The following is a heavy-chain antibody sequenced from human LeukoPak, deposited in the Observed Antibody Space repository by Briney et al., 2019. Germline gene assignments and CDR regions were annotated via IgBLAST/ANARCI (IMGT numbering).Heavy chain of an antibody. V-gene: IGHV3-30*02. CDR1: GFIFNNYG. J-gene: IGHJ4*02. CDR2: IRFDGSNE. D-gene: IGHD1-26*01. CDR3: AGEGGSRVC. Sequence: GGSLRLSCAASGFIFNNYGLHWVRQAPGKGLEWVAFIRFDGSNEYYADSVKGRFTISRDNAKNSLYLQMNSLRAEDTAVYYCAGEGGSRVCWGQGTLVTVSS.